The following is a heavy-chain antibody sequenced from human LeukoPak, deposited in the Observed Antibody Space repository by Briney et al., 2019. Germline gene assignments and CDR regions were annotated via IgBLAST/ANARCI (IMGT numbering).Heavy chain of an antibody. D-gene: IGHD6-19*01. CDR1: GGSFSGYY. CDR3: ARGRVLDSSGWPAHPDQYYFDY. J-gene: IGHJ4*02. V-gene: IGHV4-34*01. CDR2: INHSGST. Sequence: PSETLSLTCAVYGGSFSGYYWSWIRQPPGKGLEWIGEINHSGSTNYNPSLKSRVTISVDTSKNQFSLKLSSVTAAGTAVYYCARGRVLDSSGWPAHPDQYYFDYWGQGTLVTVSS.